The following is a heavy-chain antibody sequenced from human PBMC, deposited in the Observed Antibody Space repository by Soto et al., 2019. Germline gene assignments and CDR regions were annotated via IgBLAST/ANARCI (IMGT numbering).Heavy chain of an antibody. CDR2: ISAGGGNT. CDR1: GFTFSSYA. J-gene: IGHJ5*02. D-gene: IGHD1-1*01. Sequence: EVQLLESGGGLVQPGGSLRLSCAASGFTFSSYAMSWVRQAPGKGLEWVSAISAGGGNTYYRDSVKGRFTISRDNSKNTLYLQMNRLRAEDTAVYFCAQTTPSIHWFDPWGQGTLVCVSS. V-gene: IGHV3-23*01. CDR3: AQTTPSIHWFDP.